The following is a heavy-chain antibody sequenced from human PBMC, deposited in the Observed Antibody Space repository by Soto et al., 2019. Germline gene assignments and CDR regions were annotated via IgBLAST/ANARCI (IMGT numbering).Heavy chain of an antibody. Sequence: PSETLSLTCTVSGGSISSYYWSWIRQPPGKGLEWIGYIYYSGSTNYNPSLKSRVTISVDTSMNQFSLKLSSVTAADTAVYYCARHYYDSSGTLRYYFDYWGQGTLVTVSS. V-gene: IGHV4-59*08. CDR3: ARHYYDSSGTLRYYFDY. CDR2: IYYSGST. D-gene: IGHD3-22*01. J-gene: IGHJ4*02. CDR1: GGSISSYY.